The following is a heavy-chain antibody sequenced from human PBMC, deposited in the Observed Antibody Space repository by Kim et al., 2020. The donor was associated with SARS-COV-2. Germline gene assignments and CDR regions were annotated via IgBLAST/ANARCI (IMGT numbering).Heavy chain of an antibody. Sequence: SETLSLTCTVSGYSISSGYYWGWIRQPPGKGLEWIGSIYHSGSTYYNPSLKSRVTISVDTSKNQFSLKLSSVTAADTAVYYCARVGGSYFQGPLDYWGQGTLVTVSS. CDR3: ARVGGSYFQGPLDY. CDR1: GYSISSGYY. D-gene: IGHD1-26*01. J-gene: IGHJ4*02. V-gene: IGHV4-38-2*02. CDR2: IYHSGST.